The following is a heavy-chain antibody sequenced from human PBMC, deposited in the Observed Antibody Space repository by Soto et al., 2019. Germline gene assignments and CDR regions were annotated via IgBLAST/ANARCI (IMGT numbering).Heavy chain of an antibody. CDR1: GFTFSNYG. J-gene: IGHJ4*02. V-gene: IGHV3-23*01. D-gene: IGHD2-15*01. CDR2: ISGSGGRT. CDR3: AKSACSGGSCYFPFAC. Sequence: EVQVLESGGGLVQPGGSLRLSCAASGFTFSNYGMSWVRQAPGKGLEWVSSISGSGGRTYYADSVKGRFTISRDNSKNTLYLQADRLRAEDTAFYYCAKSACSGGSCYFPFACWGQGTLVSVSS.